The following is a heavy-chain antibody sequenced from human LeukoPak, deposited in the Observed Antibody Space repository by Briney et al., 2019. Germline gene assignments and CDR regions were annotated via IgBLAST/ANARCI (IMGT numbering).Heavy chain of an antibody. J-gene: IGHJ4*02. CDR1: GGSISSSSYY. CDR3: AREIGEGNAFDY. Sequence: SETLSLACTVSGGSISSSSYYWGWIRQPPGKGLEWIGSIYYSGSTYYNPSLKSRVTISVDTSKNQFSLKLSSVTAADTAVYYCAREIGEGNAFDYWGQGTLVTVSS. CDR2: IYYSGST. V-gene: IGHV4-39*07. D-gene: IGHD3-10*01.